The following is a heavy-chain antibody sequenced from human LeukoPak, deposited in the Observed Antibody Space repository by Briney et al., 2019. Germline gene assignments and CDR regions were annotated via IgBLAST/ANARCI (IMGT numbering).Heavy chain of an antibody. Sequence: QTGGSLRLSCAASGFTSSSYWMSWVRQAPGKGLEWVANIKQDGSEKYYVDSVKGRFTISRDNAKNSLYLQMNSLRAEDTAVYYCARASSRYYYDSSGYDFDYWGQGTLVTASS. CDR3: ARASSRYYYDSSGYDFDY. V-gene: IGHV3-7*04. CDR1: GFTSSSYW. CDR2: IKQDGSEK. D-gene: IGHD3-22*01. J-gene: IGHJ4*02.